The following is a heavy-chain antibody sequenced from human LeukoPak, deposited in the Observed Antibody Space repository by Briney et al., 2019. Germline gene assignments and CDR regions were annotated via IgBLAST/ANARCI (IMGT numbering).Heavy chain of an antibody. J-gene: IGHJ5*02. V-gene: IGHV1-2*02. CDR3: ARRPLGYCSGGSCYT. Sequence: GASVKVSCKASGYTFTGYYMHWVRQAPGQGLEWMGWINPNSGGTNYAQKFQGRVTMTRDTSISTAYMELSRLRSDDTAVYYCARRPLGYCSGGSCYTWGQGTLVTVSS. CDR1: GYTFTGYY. D-gene: IGHD2-15*01. CDR2: INPNSGGT.